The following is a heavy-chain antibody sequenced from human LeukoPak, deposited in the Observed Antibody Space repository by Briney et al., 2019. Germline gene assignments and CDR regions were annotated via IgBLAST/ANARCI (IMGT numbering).Heavy chain of an antibody. CDR1: GFTFSSYA. Sequence: GGSLRLSCVVSGFTFSSYAMSWVRQAPGKGLEWVSATSGSGGTTYYADSVKGRFTISRDNSKNTLYMQMNSLRAEDTAVYYCTKVPSPGVGAFWGQGTLVTVSS. CDR2: TSGSGGTT. D-gene: IGHD1-26*01. J-gene: IGHJ4*02. V-gene: IGHV3-23*01. CDR3: TKVPSPGVGAF.